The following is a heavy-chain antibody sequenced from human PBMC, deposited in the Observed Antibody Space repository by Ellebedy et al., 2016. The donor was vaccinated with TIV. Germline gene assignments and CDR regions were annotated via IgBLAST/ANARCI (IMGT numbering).Heavy chain of an antibody. D-gene: IGHD6-25*01. CDR3: ARVLGLTATIPPDV. J-gene: IGHJ6*02. V-gene: IGHV1-18*01. CDR1: GYTFTSYG. Sequence: ASVKVSCXASGYTFTSYGISWVRQAPGQGLEWMGWISTYNDNTNYAQKLQGRVTMTTDTSTTTAYMELRSLRSDDTAVYYCARVLGLTATIPPDVWGQGTTVTVSS. CDR2: ISTYNDNT.